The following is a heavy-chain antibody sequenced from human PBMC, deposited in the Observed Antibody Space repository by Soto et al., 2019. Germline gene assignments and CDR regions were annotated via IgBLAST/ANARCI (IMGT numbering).Heavy chain of an antibody. J-gene: IGHJ4*02. V-gene: IGHV3-23*01. D-gene: IGHD2-8*01. CDR1: GFTFSSYA. CDR2: ISGSGGST. Sequence: GGSLRLSCAASGFTFSSYAMSWVRQAPGKGLEWVSAISGSGGSTYYADSVKGRFTISRDNSKNTLYLQMNSLRAEDTAVYYCAKDLLVYAIWEMATRIDYWGQGTLVTVSS. CDR3: AKDLLVYAIWEMATRIDY.